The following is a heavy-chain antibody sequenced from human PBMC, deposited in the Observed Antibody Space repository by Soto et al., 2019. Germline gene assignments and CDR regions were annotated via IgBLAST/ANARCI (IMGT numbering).Heavy chain of an antibody. CDR2: ISGSSGST. D-gene: IGHD3-22*01. Sequence: GGSLSLSCAAAGFIFSNNAMRWVRQAPGKGLEWVSAISGSSGSTFYADSVKGRFTNSRDNSKNTLYLQMNSLRAEDTALYYCAKNSGYYYDAFDIWGQGTMVTVSS. J-gene: IGHJ3*02. CDR1: GFIFSNNA. V-gene: IGHV3-23*01. CDR3: AKNSGYYYDAFDI.